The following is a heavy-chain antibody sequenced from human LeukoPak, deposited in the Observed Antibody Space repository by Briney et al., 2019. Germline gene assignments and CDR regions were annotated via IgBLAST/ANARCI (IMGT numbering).Heavy chain of an antibody. CDR2: TYYRSPWYN. V-gene: IGHV6-1*01. CDR1: GDSVSSNSAA. D-gene: IGHD3-22*01. Sequence: SQTLSLTCAISGDSVSSNSAAWNWIRQPPSRGLEWLGRTYYRSPWYNDYAPSVKSRITINADTSKNQFSLQLNSVTPEDTAVYYCTREGDSNGSDHWGQGTPVTVSS. CDR3: TREGDSNGSDH. J-gene: IGHJ4*02.